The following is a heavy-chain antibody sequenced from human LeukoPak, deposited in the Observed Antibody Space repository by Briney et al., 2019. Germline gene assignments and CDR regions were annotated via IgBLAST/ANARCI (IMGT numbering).Heavy chain of an antibody. Sequence: GTSLRLSCAASGFTFHDHGMDWVRQAPGKGLEWVAVIAADGGVKQYADFVKGRFSLSRDNSKNTVFLEMNGLTVEDTAVYYCASGIAAAGNDAFDIWGQGTMVTVSS. CDR1: GFTFHDHG. D-gene: IGHD6-13*01. CDR2: IAADGGVK. J-gene: IGHJ3*02. CDR3: ASGIAAAGNDAFDI. V-gene: IGHV3-30*03.